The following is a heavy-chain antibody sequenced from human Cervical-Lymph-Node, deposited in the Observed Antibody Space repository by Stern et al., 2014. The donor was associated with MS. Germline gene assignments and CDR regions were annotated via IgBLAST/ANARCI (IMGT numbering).Heavy chain of an antibody. Sequence: RESGPALVRPTQTLTLTCSFSGFSLTTDGMCVSWIRQPPGKALQWLALVDCDDDTYYDTSLRTRLTISKDTSKNQVVLTMANTDPVDXATYFWPRTRWGASGRHAARFDHWGQXTVVTVSS. CDR1: GFSLTTDGMC. CDR2: VDCDDDT. V-gene: IGHV2-70*01. J-gene: IGHJ3*01. D-gene: IGHD1-26*01. CDR3: PRTRWGASGRHAARFDH.